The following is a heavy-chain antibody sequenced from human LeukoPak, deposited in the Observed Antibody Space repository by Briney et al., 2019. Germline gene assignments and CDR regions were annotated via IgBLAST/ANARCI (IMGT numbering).Heavy chain of an antibody. CDR2: INYNGAIT. CDR1: GFTFVDYD. J-gene: IGHJ4*02. V-gene: IGHV3-20*04. Sequence: GGSLRLSCATSGFTFVDYDLSRVRRAPGKGLEWLCAINYNGAITDYADSVKGRFTISRDNAKNSLYLRMDSLRAEDTALYYCARDRLGPSFSVSHFDLWGQGTLVTVSS. CDR3: ARDRLGPSFSVSHFDL. D-gene: IGHD3-3*02.